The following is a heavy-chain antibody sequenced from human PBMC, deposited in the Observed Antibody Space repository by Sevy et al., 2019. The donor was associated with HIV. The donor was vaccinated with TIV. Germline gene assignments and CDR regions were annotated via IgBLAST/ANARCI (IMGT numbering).Heavy chain of an antibody. J-gene: IGHJ3*02. CDR1: GYTFTSYA. CDR3: ARVYSSGWYVLHAFDI. V-gene: IGHV1-3*01. CDR2: INAGNGNT. Sequence: ASVKVSCKASGYTFTSYAMHWVRQAPGQRLEWMGWINAGNGNTKYSQKFQGRVTITRDTSASTAYMELGSLRSEDTAVYYCARVYSSGWYVLHAFDIWGQGTMVTVSS. D-gene: IGHD6-19*01.